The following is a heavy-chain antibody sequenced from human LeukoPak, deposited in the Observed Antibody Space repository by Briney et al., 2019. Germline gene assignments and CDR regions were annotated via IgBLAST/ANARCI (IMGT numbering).Heavy chain of an antibody. Sequence: ASVKVSCKASGYTFTVYYIHWVRQAPGQGLEWMGWINPNGGGTNYAQKFQGRVTMTRDTSISTAYMELSRLTSDDTAVYHCARHDGSGSYYLYWGQGTLVTVSS. V-gene: IGHV1-2*02. J-gene: IGHJ4*02. CDR2: INPNGGGT. CDR3: ARHDGSGSYYLY. D-gene: IGHD3-10*01. CDR1: GYTFTVYY.